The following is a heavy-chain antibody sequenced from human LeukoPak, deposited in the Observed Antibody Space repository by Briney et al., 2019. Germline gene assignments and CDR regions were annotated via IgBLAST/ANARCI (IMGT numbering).Heavy chain of an antibody. J-gene: IGHJ5*02. Sequence: GASLQISFKGSGCRFTSYWIGWVRRMPGKGVEWMGIIYPGNSDTRYSPSFQGQVTISADKSISTAYLQWSSLKASDTAMYYCARLPPGQQLVWFDPWGQGTLVTVSS. D-gene: IGHD6-13*01. V-gene: IGHV5-51*01. CDR1: GCRFTSYW. CDR3: ARLPPGQQLVWFDP. CDR2: IYPGNSDT.